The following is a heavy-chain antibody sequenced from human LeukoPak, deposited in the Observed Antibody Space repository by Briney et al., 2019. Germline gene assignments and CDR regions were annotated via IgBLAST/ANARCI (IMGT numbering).Heavy chain of an antibody. J-gene: IGHJ4*02. CDR3: AKAQSGSTSCYDY. V-gene: IGHV3-9*01. D-gene: IGHD2-2*01. CDR2: ISWNSGSI. CDR1: GFTFDDYA. Sequence: PGGSLRLSCAAPGFTFDDYAMHWVRQAPGKGLEWVSGISWNSGSIGYADSVKGRFTISRDNAKNSLYLQMYSLRAEDTALYYCAKAQSGSTSCYDYWGQGTLVTVSS.